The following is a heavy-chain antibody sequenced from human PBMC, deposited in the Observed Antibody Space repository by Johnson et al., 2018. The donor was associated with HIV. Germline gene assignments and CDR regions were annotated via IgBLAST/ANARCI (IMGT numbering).Heavy chain of an antibody. CDR3: ARYSESCSHGAFDI. Sequence: EQLVESGGRVVRPGESLRLSCAASGFTFDDYGMSWVRQAPGKGLEWVSGIHWNGGSTGYADSVMGRFTISRDNAKNSLFLQMNSLRAEDTALYYCARYSESCSHGAFDIWGQGTVVTVSS. CDR1: GFTFDDYG. J-gene: IGHJ3*02. D-gene: IGHD1-26*01. CDR2: IHWNGGST. V-gene: IGHV3-20*04.